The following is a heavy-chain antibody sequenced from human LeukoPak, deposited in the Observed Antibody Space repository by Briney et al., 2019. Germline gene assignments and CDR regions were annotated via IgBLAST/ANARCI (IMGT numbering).Heavy chain of an antibody. CDR2: ISGGGDST. D-gene: IGHD3-22*01. CDR1: RFTFSTYA. CDR3: AKSPRYYYETGGVYSH. V-gene: IGHV3-23*01. J-gene: IGHJ4*02. Sequence: GGSLRLSCAASRFTFSTYAMSWVRQAPGEGLEWVSAISGGGDSTYYANSVKGRFTISRDDSKNTLYLQMNSLRAEDTAVYYCAKSPRYYYETGGVYSHWGQGTLVAVSS.